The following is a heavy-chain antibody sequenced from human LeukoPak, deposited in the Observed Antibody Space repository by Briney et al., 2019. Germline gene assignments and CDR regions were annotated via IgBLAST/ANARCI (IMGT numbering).Heavy chain of an antibody. CDR1: GGTFSSYA. CDR3: ARDHGDRYYDYYYMDV. Sequence: SEKVSCKASGGTFSSYAISWVRQAPGQGLEWMGGIIPIFGTANYAQKFQGRVTITADKSTSTAYMELSSLRSEDTAVYYCARDHGDRYYDYYYMDVWGKGTTVTVSS. D-gene: IGHD4-17*01. J-gene: IGHJ6*03. CDR2: IIPIFGTA. V-gene: IGHV1-69*06.